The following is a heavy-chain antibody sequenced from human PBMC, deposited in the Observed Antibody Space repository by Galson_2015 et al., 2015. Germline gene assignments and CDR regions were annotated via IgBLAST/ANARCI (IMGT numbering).Heavy chain of an antibody. CDR1: GFTFSSYA. CDR3: AKDWAGYSSSWHNFDY. V-gene: IGHV3-23*01. J-gene: IGHJ4*02. CDR2: ISGSGGST. D-gene: IGHD6-13*01. Sequence: SLRLSCAASGFTFSSYAMSWVRQAPGKGLEWVSAISGSGGSTYYADSVKGWFTISRDTSRNTLYLQMNSLRAEDTAVYYCAKDWAGYSSSWHNFDYWGQGTLVTVSS.